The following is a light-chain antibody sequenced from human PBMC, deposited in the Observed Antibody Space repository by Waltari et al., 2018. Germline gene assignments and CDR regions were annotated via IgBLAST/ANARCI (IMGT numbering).Light chain of an antibody. CDR2: WAS. Sequence: DIVMTQSPDSLAVSLGERATINCKSSQNVLFTSNDKNYLAWYQQKAGQPPKLLIYWASTRKSGVPDRFSGSGSGTDFTLTISGLQAEDVAVYYCQQYYNPPLTFGGGTKVEIK. V-gene: IGKV4-1*01. J-gene: IGKJ4*01. CDR3: QQYYNPPLT. CDR1: QNVLFTSNDKNY.